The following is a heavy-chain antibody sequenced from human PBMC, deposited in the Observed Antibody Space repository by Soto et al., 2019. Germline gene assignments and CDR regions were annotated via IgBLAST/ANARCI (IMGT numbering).Heavy chain of an antibody. CDR2: INHSGST. CDR3: ARGTAGLLTQNFDY. D-gene: IGHD3-22*01. J-gene: IGHJ4*02. CDR1: GGSFSGYY. Sequence: ESLSLTCAVYGGSFSGYYWSWIRQPPGKGLEWIGEINHSGSTNYNPSLKSRVTISVDTSKNQFSLKLSSVTAADTAVYYCARGTAGLLTQNFDYWGQGTLVTVSS. V-gene: IGHV4-34*01.